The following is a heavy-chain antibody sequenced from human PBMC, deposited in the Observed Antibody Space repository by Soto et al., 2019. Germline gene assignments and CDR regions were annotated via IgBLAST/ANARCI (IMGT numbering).Heavy chain of an antibody. V-gene: IGHV4-28*01. CDR3: ARTTGGVGVDFDH. J-gene: IGHJ4*02. Sequence: QVQLQESGPGLVKPSDTLSLTCAVSGYSISSNHWWGWIRQPPGKGLEWIGYIYYSGTTYYNPSLKRRVTISLDTSKNQFSLRMSSVTAVDTAVYYCARTTGGVGVDFDHWGQGTLVTVSS. CDR2: IYYSGTT. D-gene: IGHD2-15*01. CDR1: GYSISSNHW.